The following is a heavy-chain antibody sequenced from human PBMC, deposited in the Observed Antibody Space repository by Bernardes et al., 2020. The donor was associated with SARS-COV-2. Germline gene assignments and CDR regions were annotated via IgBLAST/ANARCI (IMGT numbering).Heavy chain of an antibody. D-gene: IGHD2-2*03. CDR1: GFTFSSYA. V-gene: IGHV3-23*01. J-gene: IGHJ5*02. CDR3: AKDGYCSSTSCYANWFDP. CDR2: ISGSGGST. Sequence: SLRLSCAASGFTFSSYAMSWVRQAPGKGLEWVSAISGSGGSTYYADSVKGRFTISRDNSKNTLYLQMNSLRAEDTAVYYCAKDGYCSSTSCYANWFDPWGQGTLVTVSS.